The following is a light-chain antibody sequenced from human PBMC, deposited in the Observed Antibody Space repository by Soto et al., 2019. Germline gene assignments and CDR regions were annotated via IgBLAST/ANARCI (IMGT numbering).Light chain of an antibody. CDR3: SSYTSSTTWV. J-gene: IGLJ3*02. CDR2: KVS. CDR1: SSDVDAYDH. Sequence: QSDLTQPASVSESPGQSITISCIGTSSDVDAYDHVSWYQQHPGKAPKVIISKVSNRPSGVSTRFSGSKSGNTASLTISGLQTEDEAYYYCSSYTSSTTWVFGGGTKVTVL. V-gene: IGLV2-14*01.